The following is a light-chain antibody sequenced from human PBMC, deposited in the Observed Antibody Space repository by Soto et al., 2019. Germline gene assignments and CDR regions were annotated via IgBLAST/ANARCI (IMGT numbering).Light chain of an antibody. CDR1: QSISSY. CDR3: QQSHSTPLA. J-gene: IGKJ4*01. CDR2: GAS. V-gene: IGKV1-39*01. Sequence: DIQMTQSPSSLSASVGDRVTITCRASQSISSYLNWYQQKPGKAPKVLISGASSLQSGVPLRFSGSGSGTDFTLTISSLQSEDFASYYCQQSHSTPLAFGGGTKVDSK.